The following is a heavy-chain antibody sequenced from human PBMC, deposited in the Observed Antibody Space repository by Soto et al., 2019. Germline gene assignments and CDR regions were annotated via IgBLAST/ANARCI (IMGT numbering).Heavy chain of an antibody. CDR1: GGTFSSYA. D-gene: IGHD6-6*01. CDR3: ARDSRAARRSVSGSFDY. CDR2: IIPIFGTA. J-gene: IGHJ4*02. V-gene: IGHV1-69*01. Sequence: QVQLVQSGAEVKKPGSSVKVSCKASGGTFSSYAISWVRQAPGQGLEWTGGIIPIFGTANYAQKCQGRVTITADESTSTADMELSSLRSEDTAVYYCARDSRAARRSVSGSFDYCGQGTLVTVSS.